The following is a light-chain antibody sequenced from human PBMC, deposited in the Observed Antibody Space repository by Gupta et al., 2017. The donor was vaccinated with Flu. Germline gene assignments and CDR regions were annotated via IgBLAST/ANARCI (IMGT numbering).Light chain of an antibody. CDR2: GAS. CDR3: QQTYSTPLS. Sequence: DIQMTQSPSSLSASVGDRVTITCRASQSISTFLNWFQQKPGKAPKLLIYGASSLQSGVPSRFSGSGSGTDFTLTISSLEPEDVQTYYCQQTYSTPLSFGGGTKVEV. J-gene: IGKJ4*01. CDR1: QSISTF. V-gene: IGKV1-39*01.